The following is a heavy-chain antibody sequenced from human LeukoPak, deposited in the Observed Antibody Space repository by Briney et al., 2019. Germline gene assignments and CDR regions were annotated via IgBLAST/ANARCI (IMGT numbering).Heavy chain of an antibody. J-gene: IGHJ4*02. Sequence: PSETLSLTCAVYGGSFSGYYWSWIRQPPGKGLEWIGEINHSGSTNYNPSLKSRVTISVDTSKNQFSLKLSSVTAADTAVYYCARALGWFGELLSFDYWGQGTLVTVSS. D-gene: IGHD3-10*01. CDR1: GGSFSGYY. V-gene: IGHV4-34*01. CDR2: INHSGST. CDR3: ARALGWFGELLSFDY.